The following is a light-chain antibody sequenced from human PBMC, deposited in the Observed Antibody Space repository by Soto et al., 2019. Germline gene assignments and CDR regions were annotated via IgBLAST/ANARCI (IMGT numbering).Light chain of an antibody. V-gene: IGKV1-9*01. CDR1: QGISSY. J-gene: IGKJ4*01. CDR2: TAS. CDR3: QHHDSYPVT. Sequence: DIQLTQSPSFLSASVGDRVTITCRASQGISSYLAWYQQKPGKAPNLLIYTASTLQSGVPSRFSGSGSGTEFTLTISSLQPEDFAPYYCQHHDSYPVTFGGGTKVEI.